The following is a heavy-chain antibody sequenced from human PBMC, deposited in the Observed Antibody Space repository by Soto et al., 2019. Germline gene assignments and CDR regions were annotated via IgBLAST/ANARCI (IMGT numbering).Heavy chain of an antibody. V-gene: IGHV1-8*01. CDR1: GYTFTSYE. Sequence: ASVKVSCKASGYTFTSYEINWVRQATGQGLEWMGWMNPYSGYTDYAQKFQGRVTMTRNTSITTAYMELSSLTSEDTAVYFCARRLAVAGKRFDPWGQGTLVTVSS. CDR2: MNPYSGYT. D-gene: IGHD6-19*01. CDR3: ARRLAVAGKRFDP. J-gene: IGHJ5*02.